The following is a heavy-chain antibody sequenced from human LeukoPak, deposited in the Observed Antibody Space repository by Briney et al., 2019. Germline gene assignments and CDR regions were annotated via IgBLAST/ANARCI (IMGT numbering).Heavy chain of an antibody. J-gene: IGHJ5*02. V-gene: IGHV3-21*01. D-gene: IGHD3-10*01. CDR1: GFTFSSYS. CDR3: ARELLLWFGESIA. Sequence: PGGSLRLSCAASGFTFSSYSMSWVRQAPGKGLEWDSSISSSSSYIYYADSVKGRFTISRDNAKNSLYLQMNSLRAEDTAVYYCARELLLWFGESIAWGQGTLVTVSS. CDR2: ISSSSSYI.